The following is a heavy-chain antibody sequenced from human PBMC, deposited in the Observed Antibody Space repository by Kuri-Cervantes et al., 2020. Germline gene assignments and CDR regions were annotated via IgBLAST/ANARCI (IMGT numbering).Heavy chain of an antibody. J-gene: IGHJ3*02. CDR1: GDSVSSNSAA. CDR2: TYYRSKWYN. Sequence: SETLSLTCAISGDSVSSNSAAWNWIRQSPSRGLEWLGRTYYRSKWYNDYGVSVKSRITINPETSKNQVSLQLNSVTPEGTAVYYCARGSKGAFDIWGQGTMVTVSS. CDR3: ARGSKGAFDI. V-gene: IGHV6-1*01.